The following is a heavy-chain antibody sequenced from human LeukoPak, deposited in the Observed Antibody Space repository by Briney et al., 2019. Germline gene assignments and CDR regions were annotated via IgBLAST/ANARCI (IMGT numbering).Heavy chain of an antibody. Sequence: PGGSLRLSCAASGFTFSSYAMHWVRQAPGKGLEWVAVISYDGSNKYYADSVKGRFTISRDNSKNTLYLQMNSLGAEDTAVYYCARAYNSGSYYDYFDYWGQGTLVTVSS. CDR2: ISYDGSNK. D-gene: IGHD1-26*01. CDR1: GFTFSSYA. CDR3: ARAYNSGSYYDYFDY. J-gene: IGHJ4*02. V-gene: IGHV3-30*04.